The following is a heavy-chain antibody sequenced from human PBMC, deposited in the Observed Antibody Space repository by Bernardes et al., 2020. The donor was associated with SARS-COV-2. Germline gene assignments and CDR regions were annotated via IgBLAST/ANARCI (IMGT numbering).Heavy chain of an antibody. D-gene: IGHD6-13*01. J-gene: IGHJ3*02. V-gene: IGHV3-15*07. CDR3: TTAAAGIHDAFDI. CDR2: IKSKTDGGTT. Sequence: GGSLRLSCAASGFTFSNAWMNWVRQAPWKGLEWVGRIKSKTDGGTTDYAAPVKGRFTISRDDSKNTLYLQMNSLKTEDTAVYYCTTAAAGIHDAFDIWGQGTMVTVSS. CDR1: GFTFSNAW.